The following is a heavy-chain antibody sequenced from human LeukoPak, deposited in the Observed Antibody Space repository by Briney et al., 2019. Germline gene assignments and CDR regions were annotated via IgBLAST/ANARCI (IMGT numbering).Heavy chain of an antibody. V-gene: IGHV3-49*04. CDR3: TRGPIQLWLYHGMDV. CDR2: IRSKTYGGTT. CDR1: GFTFGDHA. J-gene: IGHJ6*02. Sequence: PGRSLRLSCTVSGFTFGDHAMSWVRQAPGKGLEWVGFIRSKTYGGTTEYAASVKGRFFISRDDSTSIAYLQMNSLKTEDTAVYYCTRGPIQLWLYHGMDVWGQGTTVTVSS. D-gene: IGHD5-18*01.